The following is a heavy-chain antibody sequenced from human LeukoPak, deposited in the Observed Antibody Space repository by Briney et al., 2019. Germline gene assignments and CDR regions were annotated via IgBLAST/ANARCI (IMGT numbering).Heavy chain of an antibody. Sequence: ASVKVSCKASGYTFTGYYMHWVRQAPGQGLEWMGWINPNSGDTNYAQKFQGRVTMTRDTSISTAYMELSRLRSDDTAVYYCARDLFSYASSSGIDYWGQGALVTVSS. V-gene: IGHV1-2*02. CDR1: GYTFTGYY. CDR2: INPNSGDT. CDR3: ARDLFSYASSSGIDY. D-gene: IGHD6-6*01. J-gene: IGHJ4*02.